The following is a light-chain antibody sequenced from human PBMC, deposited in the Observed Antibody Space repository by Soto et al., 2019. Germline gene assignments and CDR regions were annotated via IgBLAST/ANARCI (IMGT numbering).Light chain of an antibody. CDR3: QTWATGIRV. CDR2: LNGDGSH. V-gene: IGLV4-69*01. Sequence: QLVLTQSPSASASLGASVKLTCTLSSGHSSYAIAWHQQQPEKGPRYLMNLNGDGSHTKGDGIPDRFSGSSSGAERYLTISSLQSEDEADYYCQTWATGIRVFGGGTMLTVL. CDR1: SGHSSYA. J-gene: IGLJ3*02.